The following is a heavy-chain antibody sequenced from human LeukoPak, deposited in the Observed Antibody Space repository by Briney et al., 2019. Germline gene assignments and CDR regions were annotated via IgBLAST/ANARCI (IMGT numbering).Heavy chain of an antibody. CDR2: INHSGST. Sequence: SETLSLTCAVYGGSSSGYYWSWIRQPPGKGLEWIGEINHSGSTNYNPSLKSRVTISVDTSKNQFSLKLSSVTAADTAVYYCARGWIYGMDVWGQGTTVTVSS. J-gene: IGHJ6*02. CDR3: ARGWIYGMDV. V-gene: IGHV4-34*01. CDR1: GGSSSGYY. D-gene: IGHD2-2*03.